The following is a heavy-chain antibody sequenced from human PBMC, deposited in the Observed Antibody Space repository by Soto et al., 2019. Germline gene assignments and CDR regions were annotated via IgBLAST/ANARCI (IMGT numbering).Heavy chain of an antibody. CDR1: GGSISSGDYY. D-gene: IGHD3-10*01. CDR3: ASDMVRGVRSLDY. J-gene: IGHJ4*02. V-gene: IGHV4-30-4*01. Sequence: SETLSLTCTVAGGSISSGDYYWSWIRQPPGKGLEWIGYIYYSGSTYYNPSLKSRVTISVDTSKNQFSLKLSSVTAADTAVYYCASDMVRGVRSLDYWGQGTLVTVSS. CDR2: IYYSGST.